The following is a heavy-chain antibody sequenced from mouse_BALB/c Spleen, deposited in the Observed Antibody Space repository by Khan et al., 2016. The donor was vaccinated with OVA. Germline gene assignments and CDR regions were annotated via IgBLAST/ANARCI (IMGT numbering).Heavy chain of an antibody. Sequence: QVQLQQPGAELVKPGASVKLSCKASGYTFTSYYIYWVKQRPGQGLEWIGGINPSNGDTYFTEKFESKATLHVDKSSSTAFMQVSSLTSEDSAVYYCTRSGCAAFAYWGQGTLVTVSA. J-gene: IGHJ3*01. D-gene: IGHD3-1*01. V-gene: IGHV1S81*02. CDR3: TRSGCAAFAY. CDR2: INPSNGDT. CDR1: GYTFTSYY.